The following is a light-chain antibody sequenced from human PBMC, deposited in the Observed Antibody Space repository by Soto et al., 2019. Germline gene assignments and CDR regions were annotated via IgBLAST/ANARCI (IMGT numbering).Light chain of an antibody. Sequence: QSALTQPASVSGSPGQSITISCTGTSSDIGGYDLVSWYQQHPGKAPKLIIYEVSKRPSGFSPRFSGSKSGNTASLTISGLQAEYEADYYCCSYAGSSDVFGPGTKVIGL. J-gene: IGLJ1*01. CDR2: EVS. CDR1: SSDIGGYDL. CDR3: CSYAGSSDV. V-gene: IGLV2-23*02.